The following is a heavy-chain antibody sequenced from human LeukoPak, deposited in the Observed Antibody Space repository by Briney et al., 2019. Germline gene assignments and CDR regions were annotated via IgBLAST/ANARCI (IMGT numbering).Heavy chain of an antibody. CDR1: GFTFDDYG. CDR3: ALVPAAYYYYYMDV. D-gene: IGHD2-2*01. V-gene: IGHV3-20*04. J-gene: IGHJ6*03. Sequence: PGGSQRLSCAASGFTFDDYGMSWVRQAPGKGLEWVSGINWNGGSTGYADSVKGRFTISRDNAKNSLYLQMNSLRAEDTALYYCALVPAAYYYYYMDVWGKGTTVTVSS. CDR2: INWNGGST.